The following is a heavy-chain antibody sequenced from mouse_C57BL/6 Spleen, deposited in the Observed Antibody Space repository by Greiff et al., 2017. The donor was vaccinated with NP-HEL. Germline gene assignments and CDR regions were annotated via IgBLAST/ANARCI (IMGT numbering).Heavy chain of an antibody. CDR1: GYTFTSYW. V-gene: IGHV1-64*01. J-gene: IGHJ2*01. Sequence: QVQLQQSGAELVKPGASVKLSCKASGYTFTSYWMHWVKQRPGQGLEWIGMIHPNSGSTNYNEKFKSKATLTVDKSSSTAYMQLSSLTSEYSAVYYCARFTLEYYFDYWGQGTTLTVSS. CDR3: ARFTLEYYFDY. CDR2: IHPNSGST.